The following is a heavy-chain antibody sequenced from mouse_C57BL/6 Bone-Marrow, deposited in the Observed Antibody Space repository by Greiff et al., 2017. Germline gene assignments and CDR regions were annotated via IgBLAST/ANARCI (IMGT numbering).Heavy chain of an antibody. Sequence: VQLKESGGGLVKPGGSLKLSCAASGFTFSSYAMSWVRQTPEKRLEWVATISDGGSYTYYPDNVKGRFTISRDQAKNNLYLQMSHLKSEDTAMYYCARGGLGYAMDYWGQGTSVTVSS. CDR2: ISDGGSYT. CDR3: ARGGLGYAMDY. J-gene: IGHJ4*01. V-gene: IGHV5-4*01. D-gene: IGHD2-2*01. CDR1: GFTFSSYA.